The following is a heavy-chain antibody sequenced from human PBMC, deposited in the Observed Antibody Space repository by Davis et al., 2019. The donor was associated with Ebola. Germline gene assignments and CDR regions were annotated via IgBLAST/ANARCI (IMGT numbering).Heavy chain of an antibody. CDR3: AKDTQYSNPSIYFDS. CDR1: GYTFSSFW. J-gene: IGHJ4*02. CDR2: INSDGTSS. D-gene: IGHD6-13*01. V-gene: IGHV3-74*01. Sequence: PGGSLRLSCKGSGYTFSSFWMNWVRQAPGKGLEWVSRINSDGTSSNYTDVVRGRFTVPRDNANNTLYLEINSLRPEDTAFYYCAKDTQYSNPSIYFDSWGQGTLVTVSS.